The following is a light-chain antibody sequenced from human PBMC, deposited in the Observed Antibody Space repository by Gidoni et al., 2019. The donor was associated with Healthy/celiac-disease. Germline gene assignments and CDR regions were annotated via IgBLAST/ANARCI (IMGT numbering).Light chain of an antibody. CDR1: KLGEKY. CDR3: QAWDSSTVV. V-gene: IGLV3-1*01. CDR2: QDS. Sequence: SYELTQPPSVSVSPGQTASSTCSGDKLGEKYACWYQQQPGQSPVLVIYQDSKLPSGIPERFSGSNSGNTATLTIRGTQAMDEADYYCQAWDSSTVVFGGGTKLTVL. J-gene: IGLJ2*01.